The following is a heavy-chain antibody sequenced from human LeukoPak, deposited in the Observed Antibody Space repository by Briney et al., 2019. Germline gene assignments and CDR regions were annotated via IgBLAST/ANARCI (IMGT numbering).Heavy chain of an antibody. CDR2: INPNSGGT. V-gene: IGHV1-2*02. CDR3: ARASGYSSGCPDY. D-gene: IGHD6-19*01. CDR1: GYTFTDYY. Sequence: ASVKVSCRASGYTFTDYYMHWVRQAPGQGLEWMGWINPNSGGTNYAQKFQGRVTMTRDTSISTAYMELSRLRSDDTAVYYCARASGYSSGCPDYWGQGTLVTVSS. J-gene: IGHJ4*02.